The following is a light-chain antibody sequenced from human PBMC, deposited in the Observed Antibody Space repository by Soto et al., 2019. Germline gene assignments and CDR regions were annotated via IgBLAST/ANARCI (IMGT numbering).Light chain of an antibody. CDR2: DAS. V-gene: IGKV1-33*01. Sequence: DIKMTQSPSPLSDSLGDRVTITCQASQDINNYVNWYQQKPGQAPKLLIFDASTLKTGVPSRFSGSGSGTDFSFTISSLQPEDIATYYCQQSNDLVSFGQGTRLEIK. CDR1: QDINNY. CDR3: QQSNDLVS. J-gene: IGKJ5*01.